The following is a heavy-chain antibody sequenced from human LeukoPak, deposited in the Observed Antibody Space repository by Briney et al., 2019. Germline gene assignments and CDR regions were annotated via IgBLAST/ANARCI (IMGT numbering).Heavy chain of an antibody. CDR3: ARLHGEQIGRITMVRGSYGMDV. Sequence: SETLSLTCTVSGGSISSSSYYWGWLRQPPGKALEWIGSIYYSGSTYYNPSLKSRVTISVDTSKNQFSLKLSSVTAADTAVYYCARLHGEQIGRITMVRGSYGMDVWGQGTTVTVSS. J-gene: IGHJ6*02. CDR2: IYYSGST. CDR1: GGSISSSSYY. V-gene: IGHV4-39*01. D-gene: IGHD3-10*01.